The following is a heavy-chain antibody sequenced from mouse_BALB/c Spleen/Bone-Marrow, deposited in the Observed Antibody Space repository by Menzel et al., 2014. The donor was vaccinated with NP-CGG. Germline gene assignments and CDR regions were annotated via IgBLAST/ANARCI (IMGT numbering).Heavy chain of an antibody. CDR2: IRLKSTNYAT. CDR1: GFTFSNYW. CDR3: IRPFISGAMDY. D-gene: IGHD1-2*01. Sequence: DVKLVESGGGLVQPGGSMKLSCVASGFTFSNYWMNWVRQSPEKGLEWVAEIRLKSTNYATHYAESVKGRFTISRDDPKSSVYLQINNLRAEDTGIYYCIRPFISGAMDYWGQGTSVTVSS. V-gene: IGHV6-6*02. J-gene: IGHJ4*01.